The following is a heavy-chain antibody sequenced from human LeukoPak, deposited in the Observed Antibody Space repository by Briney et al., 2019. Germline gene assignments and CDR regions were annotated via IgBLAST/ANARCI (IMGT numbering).Heavy chain of an antibody. V-gene: IGHV4-34*01. CDR2: INHSGST. CDR1: GGSFSGYY. Sequence: SETLSLTCAVYGGSFSGYYWGWIRQPPGKGLEWIGEINHSGSTNYNPSLKSRVTISVDTSKNQFSLKLSSVTAADTAVYYCASAPQDYWGQGTLVTVSS. J-gene: IGHJ4*02. CDR3: ASAPQDY.